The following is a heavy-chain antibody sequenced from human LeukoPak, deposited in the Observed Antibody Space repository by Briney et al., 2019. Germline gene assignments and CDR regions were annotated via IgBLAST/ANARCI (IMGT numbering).Heavy chain of an antibody. CDR2: IKQDGSEK. V-gene: IGHV3-7*01. J-gene: IGHJ6*02. D-gene: IGHD2-21*02. CDR1: GFTFSSYW. CDR3: ARVSHRPWCGGDCPNYGMDV. Sequence: GGSLRLSCAASGFTFSSYWMNWVRQAPEKGLEWVANIKQDGSEKYYVDSVKGRFTISRDNAKNSLYLQMNSLRAEDTAVYYCARVSHRPWCGGDCPNYGMDVWGQGTTVTVSS.